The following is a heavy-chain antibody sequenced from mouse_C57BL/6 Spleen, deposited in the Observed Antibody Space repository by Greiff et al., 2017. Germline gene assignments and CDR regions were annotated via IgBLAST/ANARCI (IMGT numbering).Heavy chain of an antibody. CDR2: ISSGGDYI. V-gene: IGHV5-9-1*02. Sequence: EVMLVESGEGLVKPGGSLKLSCAASGFTFSSYAMSWVRQTPEKRLEWVAYISSGGDYIYYADTVKGRFTISRDNARNTLYLQMSSLKSEDTAMYYCTREGYYDSYYAMDYWGQGTSVTVSS. CDR3: TREGYYDSYYAMDY. D-gene: IGHD2-4*01. J-gene: IGHJ4*01. CDR1: GFTFSSYA.